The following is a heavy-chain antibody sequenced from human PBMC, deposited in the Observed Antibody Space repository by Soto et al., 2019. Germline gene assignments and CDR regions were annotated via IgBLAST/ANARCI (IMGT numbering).Heavy chain of an antibody. CDR1: GNTFTSYY. V-gene: IGHV1-46*03. CDR3: ARDRAPGWAYYYGMDV. D-gene: IGHD1-26*01. Sequence: ASVKVSCKASGNTFTSYYMHWVRQAPGQGLEWMGIINPSSGSTSYAQKFQGRVTMTRNTSTSTVYMELSSLRSEDTAVYYCARDRAPGWAYYYGMDVWGQGTTVTVSS. CDR2: INPSSGST. J-gene: IGHJ6*02.